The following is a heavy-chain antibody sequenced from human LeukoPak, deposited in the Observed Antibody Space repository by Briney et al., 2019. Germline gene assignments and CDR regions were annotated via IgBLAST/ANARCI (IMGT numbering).Heavy chain of an antibody. V-gene: IGHV3-23*01. CDR3: AKSWGYTRPYYNYMDV. J-gene: IGHJ6*03. CDR1: GFTFSNYG. D-gene: IGHD3-16*02. Sequence: GGSLRLSCAASGFTFSNYGMHWVRQAPGKGLEWVSIIGYRGGSIYYAYSVQGRFTISRDNSKNTLSLQMNGLRPEDTAVYYCAKSWGYTRPYYNYMDVWGKGTTVTVSS. CDR2: IGYRGGSI.